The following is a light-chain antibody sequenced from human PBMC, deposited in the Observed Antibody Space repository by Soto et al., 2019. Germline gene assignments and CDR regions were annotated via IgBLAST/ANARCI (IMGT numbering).Light chain of an antibody. CDR3: QQRSNWPIT. Sequence: EIVMTQSPATLSVSPGERATLSCRASQSVSSYLAWYQQKPGQAPRLLIYDASNRATGIPARFSGSGSGTDFTLSISSLEPEDFVVYYCQQRSNWPITFGQGTRLAIK. V-gene: IGKV3-11*01. J-gene: IGKJ5*01. CDR2: DAS. CDR1: QSVSSY.